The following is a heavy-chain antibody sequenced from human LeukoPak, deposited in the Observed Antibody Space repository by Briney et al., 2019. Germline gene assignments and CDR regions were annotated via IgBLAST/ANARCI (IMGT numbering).Heavy chain of an antibody. CDR1: GFTFGDYA. Sequence: GGSLRLSCTASGFTFGDYAMSWVRQAPGKGLEWVGFIGSKAYGGTTEYAASVKGRFTISRDDSKSIAYLQMNSLKTEDTAVYYCTRGGGLYCSSTSCQYYYYYYMDVWGKGTTVTVSS. CDR3: TRGGGLYCSSTSCQYYYYYYMDV. V-gene: IGHV3-49*04. J-gene: IGHJ6*03. CDR2: IGSKAYGGTT. D-gene: IGHD2-2*01.